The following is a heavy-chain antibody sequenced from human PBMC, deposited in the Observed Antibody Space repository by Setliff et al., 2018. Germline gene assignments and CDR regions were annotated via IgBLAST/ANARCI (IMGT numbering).Heavy chain of an antibody. J-gene: IGHJ4*02. CDR3: RLWSHSYHNDY. Sequence: SETLSLTCTVSGGSISSSSYYWGWIRQPPGKGLEWIGTIYYTGNTYYNPSLKSRLTMSVDTSKNQFSLKLTSVTAADTAVYYCRLWSHSYHNDYWGQGTLXTVSS. CDR2: IYYTGNT. CDR1: GGSISSSSYY. D-gene: IGHD3-16*02. V-gene: IGHV4-39*07.